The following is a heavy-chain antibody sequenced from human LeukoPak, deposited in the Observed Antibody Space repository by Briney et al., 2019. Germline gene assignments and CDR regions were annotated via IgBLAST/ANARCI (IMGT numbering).Heavy chain of an antibody. CDR1: GFTFSSYG. Sequence: GGSLRLSCAASGFTFSSYGMHWVRQAPGKGLEWVAFIRYDGSNKYYADSVNGRFTISRDNSKNTLYLQMNSLRAEDTAVYYCAKDQSREQLVPHDAFDIWGQGTMVTVSS. CDR3: AKDQSREQLVPHDAFDI. J-gene: IGHJ3*02. V-gene: IGHV3-30*02. CDR2: IRYDGSNK. D-gene: IGHD6-13*01.